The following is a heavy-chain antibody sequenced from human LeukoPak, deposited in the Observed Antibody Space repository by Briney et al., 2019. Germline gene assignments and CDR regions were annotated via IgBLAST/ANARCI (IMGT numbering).Heavy chain of an antibody. CDR1: GYTFTGYY. CDR3: ARVRSSGLACLDY. Sequence: ASVKVPCKASGYTFTGYYMHWVRQAPGQGLEWMGRINPNSGGTNYAQKFQGRVTMTRDTSISTAYMELSRLRSDDTAVYYCARVRSSGLACLDYWGQGTLVTVSS. V-gene: IGHV1-2*06. J-gene: IGHJ4*02. CDR2: INPNSGGT. D-gene: IGHD3-22*01.